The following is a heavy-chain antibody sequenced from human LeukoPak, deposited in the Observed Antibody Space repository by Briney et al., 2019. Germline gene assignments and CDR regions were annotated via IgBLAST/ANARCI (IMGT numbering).Heavy chain of an antibody. V-gene: IGHV1-18*01. J-gene: IGHJ3*02. CDR2: ISAYNGNT. Sequence: ASVKVSCKASGYTFTSYGISWVRQAPGQGLEWMGWISAYNGNTNYAQKLQGRVTMTTDTSTSTAYMELRSLRSDDTAVYYCARDRWRIAVAGTAYAFDIWGQGTMVTVSS. CDR3: ARDRWRIAVAGTAYAFDI. D-gene: IGHD6-19*01. CDR1: GYTFTSYG.